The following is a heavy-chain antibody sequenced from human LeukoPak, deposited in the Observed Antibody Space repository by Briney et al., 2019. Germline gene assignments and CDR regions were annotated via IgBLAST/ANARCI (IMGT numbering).Heavy chain of an antibody. V-gene: IGHV1-2*02. J-gene: IGHJ4*02. D-gene: IGHD2-21*02. CDR2: IKPNSGVT. CDR1: GYTFSTYF. CDR3: ARPTYCGSDCYFNFDY. Sequence: ASVKVSSKTAGYTFSTYFMHWVRQAPGQGLEWMGYIKPNSGVTNYAQKFRGRVTMTWDTSISTAYIELSGLTSDDTAIYYCARPTYCGSDCYFNFDYWGQGTLVTVTS.